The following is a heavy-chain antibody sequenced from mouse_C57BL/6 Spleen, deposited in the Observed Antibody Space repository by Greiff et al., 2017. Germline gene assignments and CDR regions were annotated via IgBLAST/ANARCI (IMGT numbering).Heavy chain of an antibody. CDR2: ISDGGSYT. Sequence: EVKLMESGGGLVKPGGSLKLSCAASGFTFSSYAMSWVRQTPEKRLEWVATISDGGSYTYYPDNVKGRFTISRDNAKNNLYLQMSHLKSEDTAMYYCARGVVATPGFDVWGTGTTVTVSS. D-gene: IGHD1-1*01. CDR1: GFTFSSYA. CDR3: ARGVVATPGFDV. J-gene: IGHJ1*03. V-gene: IGHV5-4*03.